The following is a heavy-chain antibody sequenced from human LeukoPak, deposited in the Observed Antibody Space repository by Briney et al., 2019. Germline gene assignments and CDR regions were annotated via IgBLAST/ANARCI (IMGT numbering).Heavy chain of an antibody. D-gene: IGHD3-10*01. CDR2: ISSGSTI. V-gene: IGHV3-11*01. CDR3: ARDRGPGWFDP. Sequence: PGGSLRLSCAASGFTFSDYYMSWIRQAPGKGLEWVSYISSGSTIYYADSVKGRFTISRDNAKNSLYLQMNSLRAEDTAVYHCARDRGPGWFDPWGQGTLVTVSS. J-gene: IGHJ5*02. CDR1: GFTFSDYY.